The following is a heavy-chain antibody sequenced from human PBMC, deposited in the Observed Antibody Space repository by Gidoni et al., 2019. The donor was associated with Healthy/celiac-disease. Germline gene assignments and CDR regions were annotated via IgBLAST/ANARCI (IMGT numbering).Heavy chain of an antibody. V-gene: IGHV3-74*01. J-gene: IGHJ6*02. D-gene: IGHD2-2*01. CDR2: INSDGSST. CDR3: ASNIVVVPAASDGMDV. Sequence: EVQLVESGGGVVQPGGSLRLSCAAPGFTFSRYWMHWVRQAPGKGLVWVSRINSDGSSTSYADSVKGRFTISRDNAKNTLYLQMNSLRAEDTAVYYCASNIVVVPAASDGMDVWGQGTTVTVSS. CDR1: GFTFSRYW.